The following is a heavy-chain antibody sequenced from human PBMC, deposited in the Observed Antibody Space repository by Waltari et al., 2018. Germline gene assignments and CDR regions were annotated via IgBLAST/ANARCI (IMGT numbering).Heavy chain of an antibody. CDR1: GFTFDDYA. J-gene: IGHJ4*02. CDR2: ISWNSGSI. Sequence: EVQLVESGGGLVQPGRSLRLSCAASGFTFDDYAMHWVRQAPGKGLEWVSGISWNSGSIGYADSVKGRFTISRDNAKNSLYLQMNSLRAEDTALYYCAKGRWGFDYWGQGTLVTVSS. CDR3: AKGRWGFDY. V-gene: IGHV3-9*01. D-gene: IGHD7-27*01.